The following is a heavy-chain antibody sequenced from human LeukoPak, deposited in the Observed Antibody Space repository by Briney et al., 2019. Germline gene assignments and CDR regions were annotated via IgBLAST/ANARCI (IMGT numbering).Heavy chain of an antibody. CDR3: ARGRYYDSSGYPHFDY. V-gene: IGHV4-59*01. Sequence: PSETLSLTCTVSGGSISSYYRSWIRQPPGKGLEWIGYIYYSGSTNYNPSLKSRVTISVDTSKNQFSLKLSSVTAADTAVYYCARGRYYDSSGYPHFDYWGQGTLVTVSS. CDR2: IYYSGST. CDR1: GGSISSYY. J-gene: IGHJ4*02. D-gene: IGHD3-22*01.